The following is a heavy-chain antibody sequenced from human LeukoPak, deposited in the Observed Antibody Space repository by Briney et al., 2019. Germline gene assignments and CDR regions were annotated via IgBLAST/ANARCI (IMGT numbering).Heavy chain of an antibody. CDR3: VREDTPATANY. CDR1: GFNFANHA. D-gene: IGHD2-21*02. CDR2: ISGGGNIT. Sequence: PGGSLRLSCAASGFNFANHAMSWVRQTPGKGLEWVSAISGGGNITYYADSVTGRFTISRDNSTDTLFLQIHSLRPGDTAVYYCVREDTPATANYWGQGTLVTISS. V-gene: IGHV3-23*01. J-gene: IGHJ4*02.